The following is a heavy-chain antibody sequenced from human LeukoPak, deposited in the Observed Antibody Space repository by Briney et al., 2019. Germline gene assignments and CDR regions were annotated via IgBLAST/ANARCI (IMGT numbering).Heavy chain of an antibody. D-gene: IGHD2-2*01. CDR1: GDFISSYY. CDR3: AKDRLGLPAAIHYYGMDV. V-gene: IGHV4-4*07. J-gene: IGHJ6*02. Sequence: SETLSLTCTVSGDFISSYYYSWIRQPAGKGLEWIGCVHSDGSTKYNPSLKSRVTMSVDTSKSQLSLNLTSVTAADTAIYFCAKDRLGLPAAIHYYGMDVWGQGTAVTVSS. CDR2: VHSDGST.